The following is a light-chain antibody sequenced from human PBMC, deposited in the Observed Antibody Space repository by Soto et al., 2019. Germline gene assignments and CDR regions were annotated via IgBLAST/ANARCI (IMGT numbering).Light chain of an antibody. CDR1: SGNVGGYNY. Sequence: QSVLTQPRSGSGSPGQSVTISCTGTSGNVGGYNYVSWYQQHPGRAPRLVIFDVNKRPSGVPDRFSGSKSGNTASLTISGLQAEDEADYYCCSYVGTPLVGGGTKLTVL. CDR2: DVN. J-gene: IGLJ2*01. CDR3: CSYVGTPL. V-gene: IGLV2-11*01.